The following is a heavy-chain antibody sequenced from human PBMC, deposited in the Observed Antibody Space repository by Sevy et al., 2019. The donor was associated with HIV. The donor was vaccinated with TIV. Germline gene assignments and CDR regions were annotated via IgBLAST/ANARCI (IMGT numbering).Heavy chain of an antibody. V-gene: IGHV3-30*02. J-gene: IGHJ4*02. D-gene: IGHD3-16*01. CDR1: GFTFSSYG. CDR3: AKGPSPMITFGGVADY. CDR2: IRYDGSNK. Sequence: GGSLRLSCAASGFTFSSYGMHWVRQARGKGLEWVAFIRYDGSNKYYADSVKGRFTISRDNSKNTLYLKMNSLRAEDTAVYYCAKGPSPMITFGGVADYWGQGTLVTVSS.